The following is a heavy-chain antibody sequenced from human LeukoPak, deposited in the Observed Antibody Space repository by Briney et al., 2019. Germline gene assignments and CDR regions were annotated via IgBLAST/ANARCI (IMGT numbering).Heavy chain of an antibody. V-gene: IGHV1-69*13. Sequence: SVKVSCKASGYTFTSYYMHWVRQAPGQGLEWMGGIIPIFGTANYAQKFQGRVTITADESTSTAYMELSSLRSEDTAVYYCASTTVTTSYYYYYMDVWGKGTTVTVSS. D-gene: IGHD4-11*01. J-gene: IGHJ6*03. CDR1: GYTFTSYY. CDR3: ASTTVTTSYYYYYMDV. CDR2: IIPIFGTA.